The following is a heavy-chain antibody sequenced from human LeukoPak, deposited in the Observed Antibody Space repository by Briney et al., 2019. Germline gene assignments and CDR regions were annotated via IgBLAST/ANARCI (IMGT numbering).Heavy chain of an antibody. J-gene: IGHJ4*02. D-gene: IGHD2-15*01. CDR1: GYTFTAYY. Sequence: ASVKVSCKASGYTFTAYYMHWVRQAPGQGLEWMGWIDTNSGGTKYAQKFQGRVIITRDTSIGTAYMELSSLISDDTAVYYCASEAFCAGGSCYLHRVASWGPGTLVTVSS. CDR3: ASEAFCAGGSCYLHRVAS. V-gene: IGHV1-2*02. CDR2: IDTNSGGT.